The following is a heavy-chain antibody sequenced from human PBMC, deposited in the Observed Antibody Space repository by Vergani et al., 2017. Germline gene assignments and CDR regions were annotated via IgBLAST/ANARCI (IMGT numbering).Heavy chain of an antibody. J-gene: IGHJ6*04. CDR3: ARDPAPSPTVVTFLLDV. D-gene: IGHD4-23*01. CDR1: GFTFSSYS. CDR2: ISSSSSYI. Sequence: VQLVESGGGVVQPGRSLRLSCAASGFTFSSYSMNWVRQAPGKGLEWVSSISSSSSYIYYADSVKGRFTISRDNAKNSLYLQMNSLRAEDTAVYYCARDPAPSPTVVTFLLDVWGKGTTVTVSS. V-gene: IGHV3-21*01.